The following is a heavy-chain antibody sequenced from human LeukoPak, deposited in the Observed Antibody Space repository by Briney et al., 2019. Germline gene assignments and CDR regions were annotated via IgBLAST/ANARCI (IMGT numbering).Heavy chain of an antibody. J-gene: IGHJ6*03. Sequence: PGGSLRLSCAASGFTFSSYGMTWVRQAPGKGLEWVSSISSSSNYIYYADSVKGRFTISRDNAKNSLYLQMNSLRPEDTAVYFCARDRHVPGLYYYYMDVWGKGTTVTVSS. CDR3: ARDRHVPGLYYYYMDV. D-gene: IGHD6-6*01. CDR1: GFTFSSYG. V-gene: IGHV3-21*01. CDR2: ISSSSNYI.